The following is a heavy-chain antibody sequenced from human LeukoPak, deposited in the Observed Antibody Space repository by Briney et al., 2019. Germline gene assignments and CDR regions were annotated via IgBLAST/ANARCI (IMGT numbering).Heavy chain of an antibody. V-gene: IGHV4-59*01. CDR3: ARDCGYSNPRDGFDP. CDR1: GGSLSSYY. J-gene: IGHJ5*02. Sequence: SETLSLTCTASGGSLSSYYWSWIRQPPGKGLEWIGYIYYSGSTIYNPSLKSRVTISVDTSKNQFSLKLSSVTAADTAVYYCARDCGYSNPRDGFDPWGQGTLVTVSS. D-gene: IGHD4-11*01. CDR2: IYYSGST.